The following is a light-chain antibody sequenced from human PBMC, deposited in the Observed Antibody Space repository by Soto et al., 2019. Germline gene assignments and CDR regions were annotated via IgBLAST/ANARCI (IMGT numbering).Light chain of an antibody. CDR1: SSDFGDYNY. CDR3: GSYTTSSSV. Sequence: QSALTQPASVSGSPGQSITISCTGTSSDFGDYNYVSWYQQHPGKAPKLMIYGVSNRPSGVSPRFSGSKSGYTASLTISGLQTEDEADYYCGSYTTSSSVFGTGTKLTVL. V-gene: IGLV2-14*03. J-gene: IGLJ1*01. CDR2: GVS.